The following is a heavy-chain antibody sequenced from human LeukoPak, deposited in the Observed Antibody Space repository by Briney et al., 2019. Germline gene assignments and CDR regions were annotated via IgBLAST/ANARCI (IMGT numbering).Heavy chain of an antibody. V-gene: IGHV3-49*04. Sequence: GGSLRLSCAASGFTFSSYSTNWVRQAPGKGLEWVGFIRSKAYGGTTEYAASVKGRFTISRDDSKSIAYLQMNSLKTEDTAVYYCTRGYSYALYFDYWGQGTLVTVSS. CDR1: GFTFSSYS. CDR2: IRSKAYGGTT. CDR3: TRGYSYALYFDY. D-gene: IGHD5-18*01. J-gene: IGHJ4*02.